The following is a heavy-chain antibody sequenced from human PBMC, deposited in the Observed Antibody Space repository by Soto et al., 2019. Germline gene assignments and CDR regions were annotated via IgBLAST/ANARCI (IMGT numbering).Heavy chain of an antibody. CDR3: ARDGNTYYYDRQDY. Sequence: QVQLVESGEGVVQPGRSLRLSCAASGFTFSTYAMNWVRQGPGKGLEWVALISFDGSSKYYADSVKGRFTISRDNSKNTLYLQMNSLRGEDTAVYYCARDGNTYYYDRQDYWGQGSLVTVSS. V-gene: IGHV3-30-3*01. CDR1: GFTFSTYA. J-gene: IGHJ4*02. CDR2: ISFDGSSK. D-gene: IGHD3-22*01.